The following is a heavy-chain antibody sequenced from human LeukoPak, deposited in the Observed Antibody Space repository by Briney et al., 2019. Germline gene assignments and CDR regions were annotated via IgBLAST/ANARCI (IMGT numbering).Heavy chain of an antibody. CDR2: IYTSGRT. J-gene: IGHJ3*02. D-gene: IGHD2-21*02. CDR1: GGSISSNY. Sequence: SETLSLTCTVSGGSISSNYWSWIRQPAGKGLEWIGRIYTSGRTNYNPSLKSRGTMSVHTAKNQFSLKLSSVTAADTAVYYCASIVVVTAADPSDAFDIWGQGTMVTVSS. V-gene: IGHV4-4*07. CDR3: ASIVVVTAADPSDAFDI.